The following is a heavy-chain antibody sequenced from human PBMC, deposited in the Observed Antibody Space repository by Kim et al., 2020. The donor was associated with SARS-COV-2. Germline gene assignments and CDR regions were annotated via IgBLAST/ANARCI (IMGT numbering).Heavy chain of an antibody. D-gene: IGHD1-26*01. CDR3: ARPSTREWDFDAFDI. J-gene: IGHJ3*02. V-gene: IGHV1-2*02. CDR2: ISTKSGAT. CDR1: GYTFIDHT. Sequence: ASVKVSCKASGYTFIDHTLHWVRQAPGQGPAWMGWISTKSGATNYEQKFQGRVTMTRDTSITTAYMELRSLRSDDTAIYYCARPSTREWDFDAFDIWGQGTMVTVSS.